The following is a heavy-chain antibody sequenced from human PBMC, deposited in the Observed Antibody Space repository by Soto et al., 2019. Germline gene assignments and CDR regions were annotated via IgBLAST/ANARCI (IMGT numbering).Heavy chain of an antibody. CDR1: GFTFSSYS. CDR2: ISSSSSYI. J-gene: IGHJ4*02. D-gene: IGHD3-10*01. CDR3: ARDGYEDRLWFGELKESYFDY. Sequence: EVQLVESGGGLVKPGGSLRLSCAASGFTFSSYSMNWVRQAPGKGLEWVSSISSSSSYIYYADSVKGRFTISRDNAKNSLYLQMNSLRAGDKAVYYCARDGYEDRLWFGELKESYFDYWGQGTLVTVSS. V-gene: IGHV3-21*01.